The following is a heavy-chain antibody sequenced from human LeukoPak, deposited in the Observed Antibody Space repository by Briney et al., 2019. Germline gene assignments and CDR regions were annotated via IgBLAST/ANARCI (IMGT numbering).Heavy chain of an antibody. CDR3: ARADFIDAGPYLIGP. V-gene: IGHV1-2*02. D-gene: IGHD3-3*01. CDR2: INTKTGRT. CDR1: GYSFTDYY. Sequence: ASVKVSCKTSGYSFTDYYIHWVRQAPGQGLEWMAWINTKTGRTSSARKFQGRVTMTRDPSITTGYMDMAWLTSDDTAIYFCARADFIDAGPYLIGPWGQGTLVTVSS. J-gene: IGHJ5*02.